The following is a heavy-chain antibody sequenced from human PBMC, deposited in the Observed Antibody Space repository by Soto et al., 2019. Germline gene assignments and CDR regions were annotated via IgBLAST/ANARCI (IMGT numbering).Heavy chain of an antibody. J-gene: IGHJ4*02. CDR3: ARHAMGATTYCFDY. CDR1: GYSFSTYW. V-gene: IGHV5-51*01. D-gene: IGHD1-26*01. Sequence: GESLNISCKGSGYSFSTYWIGWVRQMPGKGLEWMGIIYPGDSDTRYSPSFQGQVTISADKSISTAYLQWSSLKASDTAMYYCARHAMGATTYCFDYWGQGTLVSVSS. CDR2: IYPGDSDT.